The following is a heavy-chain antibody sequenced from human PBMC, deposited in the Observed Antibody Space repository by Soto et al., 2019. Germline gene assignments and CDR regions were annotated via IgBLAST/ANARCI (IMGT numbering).Heavy chain of an antibody. J-gene: IGHJ5*02. D-gene: IGHD3-10*01. CDR3: AKDSAVRGVIIMRGFDP. V-gene: IGHV3-23*01. CDR2: ISGSGGST. Sequence: GGSLRLSCAASGFTFSSYAMSWVRQAPGKGLEWVSAISGSGGSTYYADSVKGRFTISRDNSKNTLYLQMNSLRAEDTAVYYCAKDSAVRGVIIMRGFDPWGQGTLVTVSS. CDR1: GFTFSSYA.